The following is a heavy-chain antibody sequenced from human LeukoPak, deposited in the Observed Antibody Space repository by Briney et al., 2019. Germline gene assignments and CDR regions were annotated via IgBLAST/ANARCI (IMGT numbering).Heavy chain of an antibody. CDR1: GFTFRSFE. V-gene: IGHV3-48*03. CDR3: ASFTARGLLVN. CDR2: ISSSGTTI. J-gene: IGHJ4*02. Sequence: PGGSLRLSCAASGFTFRSFEMSWVRQGPGKGLEWVSYISSSGTTIYDADSVKGRFTISRDNAKNSLYLQMNSLRAEDTAVYSCASFTARGLLVNWGQGTLVTVSS. D-gene: IGHD2-21*01.